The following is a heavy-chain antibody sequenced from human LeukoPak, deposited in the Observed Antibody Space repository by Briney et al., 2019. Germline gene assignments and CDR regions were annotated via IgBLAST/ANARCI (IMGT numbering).Heavy chain of an antibody. CDR1: GYTFTGYY. Sequence: ASVKVSCKASGYTFTGYYMHWVRQAPGQGLEWISCINPNSSSTNYAHSFQGRVTMTRDTANNTLYLGLSRLRSDDTAVYYCAREGSTSCYTDWGQGTLVTVFS. CDR2: INPNSSST. CDR3: AREGSTSCYTD. V-gene: IGHV1-2*02. J-gene: IGHJ4*02. D-gene: IGHD2-2*02.